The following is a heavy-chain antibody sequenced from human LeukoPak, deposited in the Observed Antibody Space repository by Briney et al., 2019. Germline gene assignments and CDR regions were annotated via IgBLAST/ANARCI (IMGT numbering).Heavy chain of an antibody. Sequence: GASVKVSCKASGYTFTGYYMHWVRQAPGQGLEWMGWINPDSGGTNYAQKFQGRVSMTRDTSISTAYMELSRLRSDDTAVYYCARDGAALGYYNYMDVWGKGTTVTVSS. CDR3: ARDGAALGYYNYMDV. D-gene: IGHD6-6*01. J-gene: IGHJ6*03. V-gene: IGHV1-2*02. CDR1: GYTFTGYY. CDR2: INPDSGGT.